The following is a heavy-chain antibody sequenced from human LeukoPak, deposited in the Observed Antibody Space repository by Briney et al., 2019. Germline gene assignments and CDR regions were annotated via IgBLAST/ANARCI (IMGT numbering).Heavy chain of an antibody. V-gene: IGHV4-38-2*02. D-gene: IGHD6-19*01. CDR2: IYPGVNT. CDR1: GFSISSGYY. Sequence: SETLSLTCTVSGFSISSGYYWGWIRQPPGKGLEWIGSIYPGVNTDYNPSLKSRVIISADTSKNQFSLKLTSVTAADTAVYYWARSSAWSLRLDYWGQGTLVTVSS. CDR3: ARSSAWSLRLDY. J-gene: IGHJ4*02.